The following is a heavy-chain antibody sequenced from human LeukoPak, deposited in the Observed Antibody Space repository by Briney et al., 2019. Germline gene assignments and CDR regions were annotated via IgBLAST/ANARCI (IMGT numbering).Heavy chain of an antibody. CDR1: GGSFSGYY. CDR3: ARVRYCSSTSCPWGANWFDP. Sequence: PSETLSLTCAVYGGSFSGYYWSWIRQPPGKGLEWIGEINHSGSTNYNPSPKSRVTISVDTSKNQFSLKLSSVTAADTAVYYRARVRYCSSTSCPWGANWFDPWGQGTLVTVSS. V-gene: IGHV4-34*01. CDR2: INHSGST. J-gene: IGHJ5*02. D-gene: IGHD2-2*01.